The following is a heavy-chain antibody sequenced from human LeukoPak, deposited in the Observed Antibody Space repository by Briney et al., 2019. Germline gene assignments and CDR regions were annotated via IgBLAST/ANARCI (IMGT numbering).Heavy chain of an antibody. J-gene: IGHJ5*02. D-gene: IGHD6-13*01. CDR1: AGSISSYY. Sequence: SETLSLTCSVSAGSISSYYWNWIRQPPGKALEWIGYIYYSGSTNYNPSLKSRVTISLDTSKNQFSLKLSSVTPADTAMYYCARSYSSSWYLERWFDPWGQGTLVTVSS. CDR3: ARSYSSSWYLERWFDP. V-gene: IGHV4-59*01. CDR2: IYYSGST.